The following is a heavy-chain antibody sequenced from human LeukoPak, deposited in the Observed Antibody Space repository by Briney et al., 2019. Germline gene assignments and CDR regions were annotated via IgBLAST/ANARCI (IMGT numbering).Heavy chain of an antibody. Sequence: SVKPSCKISGYTFTGYYIEWVRPTPGRRRGWMGWINTNTEATNKTQNLQGRSTMKSDPSISTAYMGLGHLRSDDTSIFYCARAPMVVVVFPRRLDIWGQGTLVTVSS. V-gene: IGHV1-2*02. CDR3: ARAPMVVVVFPRRLDI. J-gene: IGHJ4*02. CDR1: GYTFTGYY. D-gene: IGHD3-22*01. CDR2: INTNTEAT.